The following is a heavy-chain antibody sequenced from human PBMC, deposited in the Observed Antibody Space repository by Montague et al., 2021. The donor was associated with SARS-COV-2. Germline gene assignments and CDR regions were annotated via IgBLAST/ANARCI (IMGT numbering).Heavy chain of an antibody. V-gene: IGHV3-48*03. D-gene: IGHD2-8*01. Sequence: SLRLSCVAYVFTFSSYEMNLVRQAPGKGLEWVSYISSSSSTIYYSDSVKVRFTISIDNAKNSLYLQLNSLRAEDTAVYYCARDQLKAQWPYYYYYMDVWGKGTTVTVSS. CDR1: VFTFSSYE. CDR3: ARDQLKAQWPYYYYYMDV. J-gene: IGHJ6*03. CDR2: ISSSSSTI.